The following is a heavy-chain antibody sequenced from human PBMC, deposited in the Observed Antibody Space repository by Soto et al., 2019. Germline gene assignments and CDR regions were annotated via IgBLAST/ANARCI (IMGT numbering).Heavy chain of an antibody. Sequence: QVQLVQSGAEVKKPGASVKVSCKASGYTFTSYAMHWVRQAPGPRLEWMGWINAGNGNTKYSQKFQGRVTITRDTSASTAYMELSSLRSEDTAVYYCARGNKGYYYYYYMDVWGKGTTVTVSS. CDR1: GYTFTSYA. CDR3: ARGNKGYYYYYYMDV. CDR2: INAGNGNT. J-gene: IGHJ6*03. V-gene: IGHV1-3*01.